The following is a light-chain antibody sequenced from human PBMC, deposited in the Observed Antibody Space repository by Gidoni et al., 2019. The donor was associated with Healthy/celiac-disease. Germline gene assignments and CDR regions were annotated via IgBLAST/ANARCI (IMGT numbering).Light chain of an antibody. CDR2: AAS. CDR3: QQLNSYSHT. Sequence: DIQLTQSPSFLSASVGDRVTIPCRASQGISSYLAWYQQKPGKAPKLLIDAASTLQSGVPSRFSRSGSGTEFTLTISSLQPEDFATYYCQQLNSYSHTFXGXTKVEIK. J-gene: IGKJ4*01. V-gene: IGKV1-9*01. CDR1: QGISSY.